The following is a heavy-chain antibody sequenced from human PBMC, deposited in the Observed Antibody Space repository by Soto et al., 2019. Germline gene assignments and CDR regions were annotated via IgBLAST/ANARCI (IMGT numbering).Heavy chain of an antibody. CDR3: ASSASQLLFPG. J-gene: IGHJ4*02. CDR2: ISYSENT. D-gene: IGHD2-2*01. CDR1: GGSISSGSYY. V-gene: IGHV4-39*01. Sequence: SETLSLTCSVSGGSISSGSYYWGWIRQPPGKGLEWIGSISYSENTYYSPSLKSRVTMSADTPKNQFSLKLSSVTAADTAVYYCASSASQLLFPGWGQGTLVTVSS.